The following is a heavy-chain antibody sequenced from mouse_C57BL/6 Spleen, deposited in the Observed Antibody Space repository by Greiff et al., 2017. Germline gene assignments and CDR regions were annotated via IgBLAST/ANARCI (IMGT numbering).Heavy chain of an antibody. CDR3: ARHGSSYDYAMDY. CDR1: GYAFSSSW. Sequence: QVQLQQSGPELVKPGASVKISCKASGYAFSSSWMNWVKQRPGKGLEWIGRIYPGDGDTNYNGKFKGKATLTADKSSSTAYMQLSSLTSEDSAVYFCARHGSSYDYAMDYWGQGTSVTVSS. CDR2: IYPGDGDT. D-gene: IGHD1-1*01. V-gene: IGHV1-82*01. J-gene: IGHJ4*01.